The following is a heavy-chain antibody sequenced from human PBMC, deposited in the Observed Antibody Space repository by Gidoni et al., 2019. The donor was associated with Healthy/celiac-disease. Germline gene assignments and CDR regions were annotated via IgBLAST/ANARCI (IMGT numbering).Heavy chain of an antibody. CDR3: ARVLAAASYYYYYGMDV. CDR2: IIPIFGTA. V-gene: IGHV1-69*01. CDR1: GGTFSSYA. Sequence: QVQLVQSGAEVKKPGSSVKVSCKASGGTFSSYAISWVRQAPGQGLEWMGGIIPIFGTANYAQKFQGRVTITADESTSTAYMELSSLRSEDTAVYYCARVLAAASYYYYYGMDVWGQGTTVTVSS. D-gene: IGHD6-13*01. J-gene: IGHJ6*02.